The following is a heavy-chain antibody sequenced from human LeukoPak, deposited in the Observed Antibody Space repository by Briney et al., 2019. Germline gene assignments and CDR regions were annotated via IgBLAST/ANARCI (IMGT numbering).Heavy chain of an antibody. Sequence: PSETLSLTCPVPGGPISSYYWSWIRQPPGKGLEWIGYIYYSGSTNYNPSLKSRVTISVDTSKNQFSLKLSSVTAADTAVYYCAREVGSSSFDYWGQGTLVTVSS. J-gene: IGHJ4*02. V-gene: IGHV4-59*01. CDR3: AREVGSSSFDY. CDR1: GGPISSYY. D-gene: IGHD6-6*01. CDR2: IYYSGST.